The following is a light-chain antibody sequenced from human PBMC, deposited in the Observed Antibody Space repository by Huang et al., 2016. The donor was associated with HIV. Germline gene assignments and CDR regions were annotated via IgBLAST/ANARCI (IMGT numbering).Light chain of an antibody. CDR3: LQYYSVPQT. V-gene: IGKV4-1*01. J-gene: IGKJ1*01. CDR2: WDT. Sequence: IAMTQSPDSLAVSPGERATINCKSSQSILYSLSKKNYLAWFQQKPGQPPKLLIYWDTTRESGVPDRLSGSGSGTEFTLTINNLQAEDVAVYFCLQYYSVPQTFGHGTKVEIK. CDR1: QSILYSLSKKNY.